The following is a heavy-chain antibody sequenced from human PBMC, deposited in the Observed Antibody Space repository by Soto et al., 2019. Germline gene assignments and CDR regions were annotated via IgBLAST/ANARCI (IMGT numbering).Heavy chain of an antibody. J-gene: IGHJ4*02. D-gene: IGHD3-3*01. Sequence: QVQLLESGGGVVQPGRSLRLSCAASGFSLSSYTMHWVRRAPGKGLEWVALISYDGNNRFYAESGKGRFTISRDNSSNTLYLQMNSLKVEDTAVYYCARDLLQFLEWLPYSVENGFDYWGPGTLVSVSS. V-gene: IGHV3-30-3*01. CDR3: ARDLLQFLEWLPYSVENGFDY. CDR1: GFSLSSYT. CDR2: ISYDGNNR.